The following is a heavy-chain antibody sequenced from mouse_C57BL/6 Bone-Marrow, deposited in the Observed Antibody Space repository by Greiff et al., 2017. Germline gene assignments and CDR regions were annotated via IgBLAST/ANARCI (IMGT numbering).Heavy chain of an antibody. CDR3: ARGGRYDGDDGYFDV. CDR2: IYPGSGST. V-gene: IGHV1-55*01. J-gene: IGHJ1*03. CDR1: GYTFTSYW. Sequence: VQLQQPGAELVKPGASVKMSCKASGYTFTSYWITWVKQRPGQGLEWIGDIYPGSGSTNYNEKFKSKATLTVDTSSSTAYMQLSSLTSEDSAVYYCARGGRYDGDDGYFDVWGTGTTGTVSS. D-gene: IGHD2-3*01.